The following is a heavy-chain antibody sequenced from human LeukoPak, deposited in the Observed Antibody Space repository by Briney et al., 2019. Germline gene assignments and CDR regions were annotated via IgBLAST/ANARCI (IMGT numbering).Heavy chain of an antibody. V-gene: IGHV4-38-2*02. CDR2: IYHNGST. CDR3: ARVDGSCSGGSCPSGNWFDP. J-gene: IGHJ5*02. Sequence: PSETLSLTCSVSGYSITSGYYWGWIRQPPGKGLEWIGTIYHNGSTSYNPSLKSRVIISVDTSKNQFSLKLNSVTAADTAVYYCARVDGSCSGGSCPSGNWFDPWGQGTLVTVSS. CDR1: GYSITSGYY. D-gene: IGHD2-15*01.